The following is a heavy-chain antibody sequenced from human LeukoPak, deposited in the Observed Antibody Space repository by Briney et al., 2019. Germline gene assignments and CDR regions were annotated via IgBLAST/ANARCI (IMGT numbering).Heavy chain of an antibody. D-gene: IGHD2-15*01. CDR3: ARDSESVVGGTKKFHP. V-gene: IGHV3-11*04. CDR1: GFTFSDYY. CDR2: ISSSGSTI. Sequence: PGGSLRLSCAASGFTFSDYYVSWIRQAPGKGLEWVSYISSSGSTIYYADSVKGRFTISRDNAKNSLYLQMNSLRAEDTAVYYCARDSESVVGGTKKFHPWGQGTLVTVSS. J-gene: IGHJ5*02.